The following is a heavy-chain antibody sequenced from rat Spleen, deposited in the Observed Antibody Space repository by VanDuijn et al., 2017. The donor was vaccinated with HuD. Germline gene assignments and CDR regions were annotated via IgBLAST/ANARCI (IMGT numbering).Heavy chain of an antibody. CDR3: TRGFTVAVF. V-gene: IGHV5-25*01. Sequence: EVELVESGGGLVQPGRSMKLSCAASGFTFKNYGMAWVRQAPTKGLEWVASISTSGGTTYYRDSVKGRFTISRDNAKSTLYLQMDSLRSEDTATYYCTRGFTVAVFWGQGVMVTVSA. D-gene: IGHD1-2*01. CDR1: GFTFKNYG. CDR2: ISTSGGTT. J-gene: IGHJ2*01.